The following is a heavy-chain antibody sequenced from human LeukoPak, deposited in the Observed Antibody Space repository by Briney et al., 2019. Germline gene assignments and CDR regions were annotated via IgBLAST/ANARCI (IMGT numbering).Heavy chain of an antibody. J-gene: IGHJ4*02. V-gene: IGHV4-34*01. CDR1: GGSFSGYY. Sequence: SETLSLTCAVYGGSFSGYYWSWIRQPPGKGLEWIGEINHSGSTNYNPSLKSRVTISVDTSKNQFSLKLSSVTAADTAVYYCARHSGIGVAQLYFDYWGQGTLVTVSS. D-gene: IGHD6-19*01. CDR2: INHSGST. CDR3: ARHSGIGVAQLYFDY.